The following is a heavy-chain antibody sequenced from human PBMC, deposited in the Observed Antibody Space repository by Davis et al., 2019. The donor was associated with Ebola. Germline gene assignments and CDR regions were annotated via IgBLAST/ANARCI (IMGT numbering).Heavy chain of an antibody. CDR1: GYTFTSYG. CDR2: ISAYNGNT. J-gene: IGHJ4*02. CDR3: ARAGGGSSSWYGVDY. D-gene: IGHD6-13*01. V-gene: IGHV1-18*01. Sequence: ASVKVSCKASGYTFTSYGISWVRQAPGQGLEWMGWISAYNGNTNYAQKLQGRVTMTTDTSTGTAYMELRSLRSDDTAVYYCARAGGGSSSWYGVDYWGQGTLVTVSS.